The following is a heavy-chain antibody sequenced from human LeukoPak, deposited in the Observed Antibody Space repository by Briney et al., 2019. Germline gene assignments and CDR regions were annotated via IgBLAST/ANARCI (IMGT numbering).Heavy chain of an antibody. V-gene: IGHV5-51*01. CDR1: GYSFTNYW. J-gene: IGHJ4*02. D-gene: IGHD2-15*01. CDR2: MYPGDSDT. CDR3: ARLGGYCNGANCYSDY. Sequence: GESLKISCKGSGYSFTNYWIGWVRQMPGKGLEWMGIMYPGDSDTRYSPSFQGQVTISADKSISTAYLQWSNLKASDTAMYCCARLGGYCNGANCYSDYWGQGTLVTVSS.